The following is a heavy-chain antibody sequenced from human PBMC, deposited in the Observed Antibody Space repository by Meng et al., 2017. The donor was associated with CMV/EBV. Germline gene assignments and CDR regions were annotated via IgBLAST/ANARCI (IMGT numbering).Heavy chain of an antibody. CDR1: GFTFSSYA. CDR2: ISGSGGST. D-gene: IGHD6-6*01. V-gene: IGHV3-23*01. Sequence: GGSLRLSCAASGFTFSSYAMSWVRQAPGKGLEWVSAISGSGGSTYYADSVKGRFTISRDNSKNTLYLQMNGLRAEDTAVYYCAKRPFSYSSSPYWGQGTLVTVSS. CDR3: AKRPFSYSSSPY. J-gene: IGHJ4*02.